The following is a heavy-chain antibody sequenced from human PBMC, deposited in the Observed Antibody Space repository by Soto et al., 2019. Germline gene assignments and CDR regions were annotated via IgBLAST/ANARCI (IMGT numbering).Heavy chain of an antibody. J-gene: IGHJ3*01. V-gene: IGHV3-21*01. CDR2: ISTSGDST. D-gene: IGHD3-3*01. Sequence: EAQLVESGGGLVKPGGSLRLACAASGFTFSTYTLNWVRQAPGKGPEWVSSISTSGDSTYYEDSLRGRFTISRDNARASLYLQMDSLRVEDTAMYYCTRDGEPLWGQGTMVTVSS. CDR3: TRDGEPL. CDR1: GFTFSTYT.